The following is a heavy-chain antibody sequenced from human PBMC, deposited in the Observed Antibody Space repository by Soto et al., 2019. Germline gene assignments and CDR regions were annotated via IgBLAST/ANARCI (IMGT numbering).Heavy chain of an antibody. CDR1: GGTFSSYA. V-gene: IGHV1-69*06. J-gene: IGHJ6*02. CDR2: IIPIFGTA. CDR3: AREVHYDFWSGYNYYYYYGMDV. D-gene: IGHD3-3*01. Sequence: SVKVSCKASGGTFSSYAISWVRQAPGQGLEWMGGIIPIFGTANYAQKFQGRVTITADKSTSTAYMGLSSLRSEDTAVYYCAREVHYDFWSGYNYYYYYGMDVWGQGTTVTVSS.